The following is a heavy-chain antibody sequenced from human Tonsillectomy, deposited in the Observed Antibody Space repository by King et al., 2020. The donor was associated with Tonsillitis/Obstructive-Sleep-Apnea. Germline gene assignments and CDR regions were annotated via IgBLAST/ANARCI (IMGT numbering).Heavy chain of an antibody. CDR1: GGSISSSSYY. D-gene: IGHD3-10*01. CDR3: ARRAGGGDYFDY. Sequence: LQLQESGPGLVKPSETLSLTCTVSGGSISSSSYYWGWIRQPPGQGLEWIGSIYYSGSTYYNPSLKSRVTISVDTSKNQFSLKLSSVTAADTAVYYRARRAGGGDYFDYWGQGTLVTVSS. V-gene: IGHV4-39*01. CDR2: IYYSGST. J-gene: IGHJ4*02.